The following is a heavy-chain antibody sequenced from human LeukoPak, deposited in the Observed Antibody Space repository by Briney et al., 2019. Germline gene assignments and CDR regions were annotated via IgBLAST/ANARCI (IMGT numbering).Heavy chain of an antibody. V-gene: IGHV3-48*03. CDR3: AREIGNYPRWFDP. J-gene: IGHJ5*02. D-gene: IGHD1-7*01. CDR2: IRSSGSPI. Sequence: GSPRLSCTASGFTFSSYAMHWVCQAPGKGLEWVSYIRSSGSPIYYADSVKGRFTISRDNAKNSLYLQMNSLRVEDTAVYYCAREIGNYPRWFDPWGQGTLVTVSS. CDR1: GFTFSSYA.